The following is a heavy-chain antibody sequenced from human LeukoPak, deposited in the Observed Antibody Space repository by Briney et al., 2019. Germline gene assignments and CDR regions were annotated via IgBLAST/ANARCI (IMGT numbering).Heavy chain of an antibody. D-gene: IGHD3-22*01. Sequence: PGRSLRLSCAASGFTFDDYAMHWVRQAPGKGLEWVSGISWNSGSIGYADSVKGRFTISRDNSKNTLYLQMNSLRAEDTAVYYCAKDSVITMIVGVGGVAFDIWGQGTMVTVSS. V-gene: IGHV3-9*01. CDR3: AKDSVITMIVGVGGVAFDI. CDR1: GFTFDDYA. CDR2: ISWNSGSI. J-gene: IGHJ3*02.